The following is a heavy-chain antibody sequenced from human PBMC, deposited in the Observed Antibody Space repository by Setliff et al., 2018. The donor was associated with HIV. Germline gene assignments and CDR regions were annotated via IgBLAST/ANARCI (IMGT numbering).Heavy chain of an antibody. CDR3: AKGAGFYGDYTFDY. CDR2: IYSTGST. V-gene: IGHV4-59*11. D-gene: IGHD4-17*01. J-gene: IGHJ4*02. CDR1: GASISSHY. Sequence: SETLSLTCTVSGASISSHYWSWIRQSPGKELEWIGYIYSTGSTNYNPSLQSRVSISMDASSNKFSLQVTSVTSADTAVYYCAKGAGFYGDYTFDYWGQGTLVTVSS.